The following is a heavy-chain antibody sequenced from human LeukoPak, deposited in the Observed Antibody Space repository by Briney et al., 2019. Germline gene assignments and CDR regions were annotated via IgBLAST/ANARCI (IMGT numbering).Heavy chain of an antibody. CDR1: GYTFTSYD. V-gene: IGHV1-8*01. Sequence: GASVKVSCKASGYTFTSYDINWVRQATGRGLEWMGWMNPNSGNTGYAQKFQGRVTMTRNTSISTAYMELSSLRSEDTAVYYCASVLRLGYSYGPHYGMDVWGQGTTVTVSS. CDR2: MNPNSGNT. CDR3: ASVLRLGYSYGPHYGMDV. J-gene: IGHJ6*02. D-gene: IGHD5-18*01.